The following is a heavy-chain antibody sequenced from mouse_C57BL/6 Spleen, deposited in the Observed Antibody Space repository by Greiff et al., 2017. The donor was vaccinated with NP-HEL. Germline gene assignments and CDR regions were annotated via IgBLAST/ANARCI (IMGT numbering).Heavy chain of an antibody. Sequence: EVKLQESGPELVKPGASVKRSGKAAGDKFTDYDRHWGKQRQGKSREWIGNIYPNNGGNGYNQKFKGKATLTVDKSSSTAYMELRSLTSEDSAVYYCARGAVYDGYFGGYWGQGTTLTVSS. D-gene: IGHD2-3*01. CDR2: IYPNNGGN. J-gene: IGHJ2*01. CDR3: ARGAVYDGYFGGY. CDR1: GDKFTDYD. V-gene: IGHV1-34*01.